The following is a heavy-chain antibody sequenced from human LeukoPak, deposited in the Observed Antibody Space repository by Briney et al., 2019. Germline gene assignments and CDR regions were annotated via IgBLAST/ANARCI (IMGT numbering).Heavy chain of an antibody. CDR1: GFTFSSYW. CDR3: ARHNPLWGY. J-gene: IGHJ4*02. CDR2: IKPDGSEK. D-gene: IGHD1-14*01. Sequence: GGSLRLSCAASGFTFSSYWMSWVRQAPGKGLEWVANIKPDGSEKYYVDSVKGRFTISRDNAKNSLYLQMSSLRVEDTALYFCARHNPLWGYWGQGTLVTVPS. V-gene: IGHV3-7*04.